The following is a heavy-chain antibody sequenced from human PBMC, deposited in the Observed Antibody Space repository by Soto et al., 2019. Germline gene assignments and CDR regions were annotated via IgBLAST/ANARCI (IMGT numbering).Heavy chain of an antibody. CDR2: ISYDGSNK. CDR1: GFTFSSYA. D-gene: IGHD6-13*01. Sequence: PGGSLRLSCAASGFTFSSYAMHWVRQAPGKGLEWVAVISYDGSNKYYADSVKGRFTISRDNSKNTLYLQMNSLRAEDTAVYYCANPGPAAAGTNFDYWGQGTLVTVSS. CDR3: ANPGPAAAGTNFDY. V-gene: IGHV3-30-3*01. J-gene: IGHJ4*02.